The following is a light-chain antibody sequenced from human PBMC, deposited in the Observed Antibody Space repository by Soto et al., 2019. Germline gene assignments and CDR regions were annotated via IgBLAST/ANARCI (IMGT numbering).Light chain of an antibody. J-gene: IGKJ2*01. CDR2: WAS. CDR1: QSGLHSSKNKNY. Sequence: DIVMTQSPDSLAVSLGERATINCKSSQSGLHSSKNKNYLAWYQQKPGQPPKLLIYWASTRDSGVPDRFSGSGSGTDFTLTISSLQAADLALYYCQQSYTTPYTFGQGTKLEIE. CDR3: QQSYTTPYT. V-gene: IGKV4-1*01.